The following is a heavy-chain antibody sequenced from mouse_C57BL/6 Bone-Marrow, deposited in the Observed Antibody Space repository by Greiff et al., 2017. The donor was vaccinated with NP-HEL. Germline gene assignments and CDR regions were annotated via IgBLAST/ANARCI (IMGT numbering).Heavy chain of an antibody. CDR1: GFTFSSYA. Sequence: EVKLMESGGGLVKPGGSLKLSCAASGFTFSSYAMSWVRQTPEKRLEWVATISDGGSYTYYPDNVKGRFTISRDNAKNNLYLQMSHLTSEDTAMYYCERDGRNDYEWYFDVWGTGTTVTVSS. J-gene: IGHJ1*03. D-gene: IGHD2-4*01. CDR3: ERDGRNDYEWYFDV. V-gene: IGHV5-4*01. CDR2: ISDGGSYT.